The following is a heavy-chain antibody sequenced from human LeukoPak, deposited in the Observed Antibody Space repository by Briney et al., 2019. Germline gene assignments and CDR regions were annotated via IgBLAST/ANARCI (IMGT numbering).Heavy chain of an antibody. J-gene: IGHJ4*02. CDR2: IYAGGRS. CDR3: ASDHSGWLGLGY. V-gene: IGHV4-61*02. D-gene: IGHD6-19*01. CDR1: NVSISSGSHD. Sequence: SETLSLTCTVSNVSISSGSHDWNWIRQPAGKGLEWIGRIYAGGRSNYNPSLRSRVTISVDTSKNQFSLRLSSVTATDTGVYYCASDHSGWLGLGYWGQGTLVSVSS.